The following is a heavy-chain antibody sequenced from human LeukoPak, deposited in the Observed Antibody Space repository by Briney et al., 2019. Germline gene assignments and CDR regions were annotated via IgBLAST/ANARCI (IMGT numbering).Heavy chain of an antibody. CDR2: IYYSGST. CDR3: ARSDYGDYSFDY. D-gene: IGHD4-17*01. Sequence: SETLSLTCTVSVGSISSYYWSWIRQPPGKGLEWIGYIYYSGSTNYIPYLKSRVTISVDTSKNQFSLRLSSVTAADTAVYYCARSDYGDYSFDYWGQGTLVTVSS. CDR1: VGSISSYY. V-gene: IGHV4-59*01. J-gene: IGHJ4*02.